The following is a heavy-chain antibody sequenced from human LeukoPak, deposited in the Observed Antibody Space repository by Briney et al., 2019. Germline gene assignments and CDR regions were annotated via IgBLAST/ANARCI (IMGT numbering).Heavy chain of an antibody. V-gene: IGHV4-59*08. CDR3: AIPYYYGSGFDY. J-gene: IGHJ4*02. CDR1: GGSISSYY. Sequence: PSETLSLTCTVSGGSISSYYWSWIRQPPGKGLEWIGYIYYSGSTNYNPSLKSRVTISVDTSKNQFSLKLSSVTAADTAVYYCAIPYYYGSGFDYWGQGTLVTVSS. D-gene: IGHD3-10*01. CDR2: IYYSGST.